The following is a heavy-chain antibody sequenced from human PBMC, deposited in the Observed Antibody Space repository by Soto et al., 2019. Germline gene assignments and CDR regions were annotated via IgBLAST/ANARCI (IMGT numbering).Heavy chain of an antibody. CDR3: EREPRSSGYLVD. V-gene: IGHV4-31*03. D-gene: IGHD3-22*01. J-gene: IGHJ4*02. CDR2: IYYSGST. CDR1: GGSFSIGNYY. Sequence: SETLSLTCTFSGGSFSIGNYYWSWIRQHPGKGLEWIGYIYYSGSTYYNPSLKSRVTISLDTSKNQFSLNLSSVTAADTAVYYCEREPRSSGYLVDWGQGTLVTV.